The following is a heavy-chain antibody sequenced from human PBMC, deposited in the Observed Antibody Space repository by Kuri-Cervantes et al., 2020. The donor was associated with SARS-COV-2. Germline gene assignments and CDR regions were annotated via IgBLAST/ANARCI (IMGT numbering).Heavy chain of an antibody. V-gene: IGHV4-39*01. Sequence: SETLSLTCTVSGGSISSSSYYWGWIRQPPGKGLEWIGSIYYSGSTYYNPSLKSRVTISVDTSKYQFSLKLSSVTAADTAVYYCARRGAGSSSAAFDIWGQGTMVTVSS. CDR3: ARRGAGSSSAAFDI. D-gene: IGHD6-6*01. CDR2: IYYSGST. CDR1: GGSISSSSYY. J-gene: IGHJ3*02.